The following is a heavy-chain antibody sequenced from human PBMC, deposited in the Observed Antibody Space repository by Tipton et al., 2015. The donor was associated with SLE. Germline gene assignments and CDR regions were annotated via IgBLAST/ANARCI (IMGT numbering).Heavy chain of an antibody. J-gene: IGHJ6*02. V-gene: IGHV4-59*01. D-gene: IGHD2-15*01. CDR3: ARLYCSGGSCYSHYYYGMDV. Sequence: LRLSCTVSGGSIRSYYWTWIRQPPGKRLEWIAYIYHSGITNYNPSLQSRVTISVDTSKNQFSLKLSSVTAADTAVYYCARLYCSGGSCYSHYYYGMDVGGQGTTVTVSS. CDR1: GGSIRSYY. CDR2: IYHSGIT.